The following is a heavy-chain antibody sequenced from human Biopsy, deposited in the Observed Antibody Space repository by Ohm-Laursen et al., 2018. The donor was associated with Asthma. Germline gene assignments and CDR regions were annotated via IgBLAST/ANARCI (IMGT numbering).Heavy chain of an antibody. V-gene: IGHV1-3*04. CDR1: GYNFISFA. J-gene: IGHJ3*01. D-gene: IGHD3-9*01. CDR3: ARTYYDFLTGQVKDVFGV. CDR2: VNTGNGDT. Sequence: ASVKVSCKASGYNFISFAIHWVRQAPGQRLEWMGWVNTGNGDTKYSQKFQGRVTITRDTSESTAYMELRSLRSEDTATYYCARTYYDFLTGQVKDVFGVWGQRTMVTVSS.